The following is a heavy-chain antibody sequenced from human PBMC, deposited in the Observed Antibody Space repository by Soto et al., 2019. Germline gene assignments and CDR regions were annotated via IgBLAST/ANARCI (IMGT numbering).Heavy chain of an antibody. D-gene: IGHD6-19*01. CDR1: GFTFSSYA. CDR2: ISGSGGST. V-gene: IGHV3-23*01. Sequence: LRLSCTASGFTFSSYAMNWVRQAPGKGLEWVSVISGSGGSTYYADSVKGRFTISRDNSKNTLYLQMNSLRAEDTAVYYCASRTSGWYFDYWGQGTLVTVSS. CDR3: ASRTSGWYFDY. J-gene: IGHJ4*02.